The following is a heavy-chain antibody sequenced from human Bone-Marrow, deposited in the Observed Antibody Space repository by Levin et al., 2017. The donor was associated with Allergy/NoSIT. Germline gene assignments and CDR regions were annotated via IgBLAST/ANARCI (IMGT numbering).Heavy chain of an antibody. D-gene: IGHD3-22*01. Sequence: SQTLSLTCTVSGGSISSSSYYWGWIRQPPGKGLEWIGSIYYRGRTYRHPSLKSRVTISVDTSKNRFSLKLSSVTAADTAVYYCAYDSSGYDYYYGLDVWGQGTTVTVSS. CDR1: GGSISSSSYY. V-gene: IGHV4-39*01. CDR2: IYYRGRT. J-gene: IGHJ6*02. CDR3: AYDSSGYDYYYGLDV.